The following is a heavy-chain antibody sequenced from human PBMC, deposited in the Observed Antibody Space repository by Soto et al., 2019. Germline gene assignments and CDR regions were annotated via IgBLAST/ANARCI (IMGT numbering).Heavy chain of an antibody. D-gene: IGHD6-6*01. CDR3: ARLGVSSSGPDYMDV. Sequence: PSETLSLTCTVSGGSISSSSYYWGWIRQPPGKGLEWIGSIYYSGSTYYNPSLKSRVTISVDTSKNQFSLKLSSVTAADTAVYYCARLGVSSSGPDYMDVWGKGTTVTVS. J-gene: IGHJ6*03. CDR2: IYYSGST. CDR1: GGSISSSSYY. V-gene: IGHV4-39*01.